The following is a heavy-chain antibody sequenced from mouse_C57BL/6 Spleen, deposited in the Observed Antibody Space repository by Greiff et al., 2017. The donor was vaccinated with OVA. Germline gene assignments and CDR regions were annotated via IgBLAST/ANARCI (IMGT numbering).Heavy chain of an antibody. CDR1: GYTFTDYY. J-gene: IGHJ2*01. CDR3: AGDITTVVRDY. D-gene: IGHD1-1*01. Sequence: EVKVVESGPVLVKPGASVKMSCKASGYTFTDYYMNWVKQSHGKSLEWIGVINPYNGGTSYNQKFKGKATLTVDKSSSTAYMELNSLTSEDSAVYYCAGDITTVVRDYWGQGTTLTVSS. CDR2: INPYNGGT. V-gene: IGHV1-19*01.